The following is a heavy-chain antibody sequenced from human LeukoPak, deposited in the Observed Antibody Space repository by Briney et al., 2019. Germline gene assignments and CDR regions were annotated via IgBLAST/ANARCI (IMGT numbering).Heavy chain of an antibody. CDR2: MNPNSGYT. Sequence: ASVKVSCKASGYTFTSYDINWVRQATGQGLEWLGYMNPNSGYTGYAQKFQGRVTMTTDTSTSTAYMELRSLRSDDTAVYYCARVTPRYCSSTSCYPPSDYWGQGTLVTVSS. D-gene: IGHD2-2*01. CDR1: GYTFTSYD. CDR3: ARVTPRYCSSTSCYPPSDY. V-gene: IGHV1-8*01. J-gene: IGHJ4*02.